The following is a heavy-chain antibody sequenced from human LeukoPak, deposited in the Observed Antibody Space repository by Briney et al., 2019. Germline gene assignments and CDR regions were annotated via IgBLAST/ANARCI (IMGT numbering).Heavy chain of an antibody. D-gene: IGHD6-19*01. J-gene: IGHJ4*02. CDR3: ARGASGWPFDY. CDR1: GYTFTDYY. CDR2: INPNSGDT. V-gene: IGHV1-2*02. Sequence: ASVKVSCKASGYTFTDYYTHWVRQAPGQGLEYMGWINPNSGDTNYAQQFQGRVTMTRDTSVSTAYMELSRLRSDDTAVYYCARGASGWPFDYWGQGTLVTVSS.